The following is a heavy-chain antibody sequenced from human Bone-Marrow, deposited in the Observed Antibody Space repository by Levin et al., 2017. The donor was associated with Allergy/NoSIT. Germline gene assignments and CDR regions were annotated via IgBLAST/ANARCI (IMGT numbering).Heavy chain of an antibody. V-gene: IGHV1-69*13. J-gene: IGHJ6*02. D-gene: IGHD2-15*01. Sequence: GASVKVSCKASGGTFSSYAISWVRQAPGQGLEWMGGIIPIFGTANYAQKFQGRVTITADESTSTAYMELSSLRSEDTAVYYCAGPGVRYCSGGSCYSVQNEPWGMDVWGQGTTVTVSS. CDR2: IIPIFGTA. CDR3: AGPGVRYCSGGSCYSVQNEPWGMDV. CDR1: GGTFSSYA.